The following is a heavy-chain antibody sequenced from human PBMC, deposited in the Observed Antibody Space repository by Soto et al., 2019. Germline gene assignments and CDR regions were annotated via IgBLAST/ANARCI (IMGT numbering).Heavy chain of an antibody. CDR2: MNPNSGNT. CDR1: GYTFTSYD. Sequence: QVQLVQSGAEVKKPGASVKVSCKASGYTFTSYDINWVRQATGQGLEWMGWMNPNSGNTGNAQKFQGRVTMTRNTSKSTAYRELSSMRSEDTAVYYCARCAMRVVGYYYYYMDVWGKGTTVTVFS. D-gene: IGHD1-26*01. J-gene: IGHJ6*03. V-gene: IGHV1-8*01. CDR3: ARCAMRVVGYYYYYMDV.